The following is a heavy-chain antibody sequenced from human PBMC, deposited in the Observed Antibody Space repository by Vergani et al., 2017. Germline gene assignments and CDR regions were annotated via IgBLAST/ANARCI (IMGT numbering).Heavy chain of an antibody. V-gene: IGHV3-7*01. Sequence: VLLVQSGAEVKKPGASVRVSCKTSGYTFTNYYIHWVRQAPEKGLEWVAHISPDGSATSYVDSVKGRFTISRDNTKNSLSLQMSGLRVEDTAVYYCVRLPRGPWNFDLWGRGTLITVSS. J-gene: IGHJ2*01. CDR1: GYTFTNYY. CDR2: ISPDGSAT. CDR3: VRLPRGPWNFDL.